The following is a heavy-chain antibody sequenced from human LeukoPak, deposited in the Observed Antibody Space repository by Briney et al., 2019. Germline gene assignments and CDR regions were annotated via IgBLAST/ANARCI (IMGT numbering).Heavy chain of an antibody. V-gene: IGHV3-23*01. D-gene: IGHD6-6*01. CDR2: MGARGDTS. J-gene: IGHJ4*02. Sequence: PGGSLRLSCAASGFTFSTYAMTWVRQAPGKGLEWVSAMGARGDTSDYADSVKGRFTISRDNSKNTLYLQMNSLRAEDTAVYYCARDPGSSSAGWDFDYWGQGTPVTVSS. CDR1: GFTFSTYA. CDR3: ARDPGSSSAGWDFDY.